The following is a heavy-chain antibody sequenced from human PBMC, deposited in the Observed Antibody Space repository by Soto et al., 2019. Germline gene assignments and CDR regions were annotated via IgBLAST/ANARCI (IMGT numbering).Heavy chain of an antibody. Sequence: GGSLRLSCAASGFTFSSYAMHWVRQAPGKGLEWVAVISYDGSNKYYADSVKGRFTISRDNSKNTLYLQMNSLRAEDTAVYYCARSYYGEHPYGMDVWGQGTTVTVSS. V-gene: IGHV3-30-3*01. D-gene: IGHD4-17*01. CDR3: ARSYYGEHPYGMDV. CDR1: GFTFSSYA. CDR2: ISYDGSNK. J-gene: IGHJ6*02.